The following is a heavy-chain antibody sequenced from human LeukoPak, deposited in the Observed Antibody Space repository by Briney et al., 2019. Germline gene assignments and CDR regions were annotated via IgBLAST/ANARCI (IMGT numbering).Heavy chain of an antibody. J-gene: IGHJ6*02. V-gene: IGHV4-34*01. CDR2: INHSGST. CDR1: GGSFSGYY. Sequence: SETLSLTCAVYGGSFSGYYWSWIRQPPGKGLEWIGEINHSGSTNYNPSLKSRVTISVDTSKNQFSLKLSSVTAADTAVYYCARAYYYDSSGYYAYYGMDVWGQGTTVTVSS. D-gene: IGHD3-22*01. CDR3: ARAYYYDSSGYYAYYGMDV.